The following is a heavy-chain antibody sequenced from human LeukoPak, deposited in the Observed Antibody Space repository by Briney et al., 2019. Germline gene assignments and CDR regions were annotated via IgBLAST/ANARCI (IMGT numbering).Heavy chain of an antibody. D-gene: IGHD3-3*01. CDR1: GYTFTGYY. CDR2: INPNSGGT. CDR3: ARGTEGITIFGVASRPFDY. J-gene: IGHJ4*02. Sequence: GASVKVSCKASGYTFTGYYMHWVRQAPGQGLEWMGWINPNSGGTNYAQKFQGRVTMTRDTSISTAYMELSRLRSDDTAVYYCARGTEGITIFGVASRPFDYWGQGTLGTVSS. V-gene: IGHV1-2*02.